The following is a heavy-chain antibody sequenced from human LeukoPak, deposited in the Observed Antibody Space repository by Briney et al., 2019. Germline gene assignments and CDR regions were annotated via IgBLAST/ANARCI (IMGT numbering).Heavy chain of an antibody. CDR3: AREGCSSTSCHINGWFDP. CDR1: APSITSYY. V-gene: IGHV4-4*07. J-gene: IGHJ5*02. D-gene: IGHD2-2*02. CDR2: IYTRGTT. Sequence: SETLSFTCTVSAPSITSYYWSWIRQPAGKGLEWVGCIYTRGTTNYNPSLKSRVSMSVETSKNQFSLKLSSVTAADTAVYYCAREGCSSTSCHINGWFDPWGQGTLVTVSS.